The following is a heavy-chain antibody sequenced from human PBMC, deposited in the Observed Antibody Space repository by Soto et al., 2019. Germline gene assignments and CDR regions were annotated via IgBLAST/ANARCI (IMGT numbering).Heavy chain of an antibody. CDR3: ARGGAGLPLDY. V-gene: IGHV1-69*01. J-gene: IGHJ4*02. D-gene: IGHD1-26*01. Sequence: QVQLVQSGAEVKRPGSSVKVSCKASGGTFSSYPISWVRQAPGHGLAWLGGIIPLFGTSNSAQKFQGRVTITADESTNTAHMELSSLISEDTAVYYCARGGAGLPLDYWGQGTLVTVSS. CDR1: GGTFSSYP. CDR2: IIPLFGTS.